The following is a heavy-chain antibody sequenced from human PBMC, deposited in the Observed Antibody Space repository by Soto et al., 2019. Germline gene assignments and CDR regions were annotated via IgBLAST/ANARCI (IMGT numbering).Heavy chain of an antibody. J-gene: IGHJ4*02. CDR1: GGSICSGGYS. V-gene: IGHV4-30-2*05. CDR3: ASVSYFNAFDY. CDR2: IYYSGST. D-gene: IGHD3-9*01. Sequence: SETLSLTCAVSGGSICSGGYSWSCIRQPPGKGLEWIGYIYYSGSTYYNPPLKSRVTISVDTSKNQFSLKLSSVTAADTAVYYCASVSYFNAFDYWGQGTLVTVSS.